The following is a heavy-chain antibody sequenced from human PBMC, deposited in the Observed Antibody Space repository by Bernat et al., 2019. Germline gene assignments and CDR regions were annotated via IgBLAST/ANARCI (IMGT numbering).Heavy chain of an antibody. V-gene: IGHV3-30*01. Sequence: QVQLVESGGGVVQPGRSLRLSCAASGFIFSSYATHWVRQAPGKGLEWVAVISYDGSNKYYEDSVKGRFTISRDNSKTTLYLQMNSLRAEYTAVYYCARVHSLEYSNWFGPWGQGTLVTVFS. CDR3: ARVHSLEYSNWFGP. CDR1: GFIFSSYA. CDR2: ISYDGSNK. D-gene: IGHD4-11*01. J-gene: IGHJ5*02.